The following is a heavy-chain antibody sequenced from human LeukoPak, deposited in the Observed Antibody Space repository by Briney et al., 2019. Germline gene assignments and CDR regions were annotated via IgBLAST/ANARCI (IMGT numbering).Heavy chain of an antibody. CDR3: ARMGVGRDGYSFPRDAFDI. Sequence: GRSLRLSCAASGFTFSSYAMHWVRQAPGKGLEWVAVISYDGSNKYYADSVKGRFTISRDNSKNTLYLQMNSLRAEDTAVYYCARMGVGRDGYSFPRDAFDIWGQGTMVTVSS. CDR2: ISYDGSNK. CDR1: GFTFSSYA. V-gene: IGHV3-30*01. D-gene: IGHD5-24*01. J-gene: IGHJ3*02.